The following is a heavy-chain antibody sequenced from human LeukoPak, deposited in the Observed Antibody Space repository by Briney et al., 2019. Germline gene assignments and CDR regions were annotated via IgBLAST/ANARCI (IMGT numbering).Heavy chain of an antibody. CDR3: TREPLP. V-gene: IGHV4-4*07. CDR2: MYGSGST. J-gene: IGHJ4*02. CDR1: GGSISGYY. Sequence: PSETLSLTCTVSGGSISGYYWSWIRQPAGKGLEWIGRMYGSGSTSYNPSLKSRVSMSVDMSKNQLSLKLSSVTAADTAVYYCTREPLPWGQGTLVPSPQ.